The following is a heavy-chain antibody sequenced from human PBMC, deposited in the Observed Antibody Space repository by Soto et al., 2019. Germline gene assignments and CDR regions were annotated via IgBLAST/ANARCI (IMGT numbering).Heavy chain of an antibody. D-gene: IGHD3-16*01. Sequence: EVQLVESGGGLVQPGGSLRLSCVASGIPVSSNYMTWVRQAPGKGLEWVSVLHSGGDTYYANSVKGRFTISRHDSTNTLFRQMNSLLAEDTAVYYCARDGPHYVAARMSVWGQVTTVTVSS. CDR1: GIPVSSNY. J-gene: IGHJ6*02. V-gene: IGHV3-53*04. CDR3: ARDGPHYVAARMSV. CDR2: LHSGGDT.